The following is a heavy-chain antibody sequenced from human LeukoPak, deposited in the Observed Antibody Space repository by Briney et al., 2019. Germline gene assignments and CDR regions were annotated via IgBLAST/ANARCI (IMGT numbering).Heavy chain of an antibody. Sequence: PGGSLRLSCAACGFSVSKNYMSWVREAPGKGVEWVSLILRAGSPFYADSVKGRFTISSDNSKNTLYLQMNSLRAEDTAVYYCASDSYSPEYFQHWGQGTLVTVSS. V-gene: IGHV3-66*01. J-gene: IGHJ1*01. D-gene: IGHD2-15*01. CDR2: ILRAGSP. CDR1: GFSVSKNY. CDR3: ASDSYSPEYFQH.